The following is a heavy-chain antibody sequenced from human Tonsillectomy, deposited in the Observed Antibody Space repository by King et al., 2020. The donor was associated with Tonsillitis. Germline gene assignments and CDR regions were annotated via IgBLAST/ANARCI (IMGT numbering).Heavy chain of an antibody. Sequence: QLVQSGGGLVQPGRSLRLSCAASGFTFDDYAMHWVRQAPGKGLEWVSGISWNSGSIGYADSVKGRFTISRDNAKNSLYLQMNSLRAEDTALYYCAKDSTIYGGYVDYWGQGTLVTVSS. CDR3: AKDSTIYGGYVDY. D-gene: IGHD4-23*01. CDR2: ISWNSGSI. V-gene: IGHV3-9*01. J-gene: IGHJ4*02. CDR1: GFTFDDYA.